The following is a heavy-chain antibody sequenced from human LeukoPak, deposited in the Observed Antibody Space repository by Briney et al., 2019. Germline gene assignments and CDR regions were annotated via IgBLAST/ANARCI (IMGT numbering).Heavy chain of an antibody. CDR2: IKQDGSEK. V-gene: IGHV3-7*01. CDR1: GFTISDYW. CDR3: ARHNSGSYSSSWYDAFDI. D-gene: IGHD6-13*01. J-gene: IGHJ3*02. Sequence: SGGSLSLSCAGSGFTISDYWMTWVRQAPGKGLEWVANIKQDGSEKYYVDSVKGRFTISRDNAKNSLYLQMNSLRAEDTAVYYCARHNSGSYSSSWYDAFDIWGQGTMVTVSS.